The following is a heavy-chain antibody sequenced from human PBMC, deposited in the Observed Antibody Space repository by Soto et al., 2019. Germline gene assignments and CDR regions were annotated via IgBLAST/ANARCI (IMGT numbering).Heavy chain of an antibody. Sequence: PSETLSLTCTVSGGSVSSGNYYWSWIRQPPGKGLEWIGYIYYSGSTNYSPSLKSWVTLSLDTSKNQFSLKLSSVTAADTAVYYCARAHSYYYYYGMDVWGQGTTVTVSS. CDR1: GGSVSSGNYY. V-gene: IGHV4-61*01. CDR2: IYYSGST. J-gene: IGHJ6*02. CDR3: ARAHSYYYYYGMDV.